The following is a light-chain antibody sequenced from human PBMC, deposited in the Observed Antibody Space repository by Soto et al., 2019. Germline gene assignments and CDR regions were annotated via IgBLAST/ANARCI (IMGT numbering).Light chain of an antibody. CDR3: QQYGSSPRT. CDR1: QSVSSSY. Sequence: EIGLTQSPGTLSLSPGESATLSCRASQSVSSSYLAWYQQKPGQAPRLLIYGASSRATGIPDRFSGSGSGTDFTLTISRLEPEDFAVYYCQQYGSSPRTFGQGTKVDIK. J-gene: IGKJ1*01. V-gene: IGKV3-20*01. CDR2: GAS.